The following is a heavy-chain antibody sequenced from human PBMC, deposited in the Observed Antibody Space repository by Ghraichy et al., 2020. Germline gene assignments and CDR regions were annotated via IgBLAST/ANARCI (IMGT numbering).Heavy chain of an antibody. V-gene: IGHV4-61*01. J-gene: IGHJ4*02. CDR2: VWPRGNS. CDR3: AALEAPRGAWYAPN. D-gene: IGHD6-19*01. Sequence: SETLSLTCTVSGGSVNTANYYCGWVRQPPGKELELIGYVWPRGNSNYNPSLRSRAAISVDTSKNQFSLRLTSVTAADTAVYYCAALEAPRGAWYAPNWGQGTLVTVSS. CDR1: GGSVNTANYY.